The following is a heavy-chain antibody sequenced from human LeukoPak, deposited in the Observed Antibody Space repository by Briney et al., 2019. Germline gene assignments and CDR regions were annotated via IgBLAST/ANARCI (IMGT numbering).Heavy chain of an antibody. J-gene: IGHJ4*02. V-gene: IGHV3-53*05. CDR2: IYSGGST. CDR3: AKDSETYYYDSSGPLDY. CDR1: GFTVSSNY. Sequence: GGSLRLSCAASGFTVSSNYMSWVRQAPGKGLEWVSVIYSGGSTYYADSVKGRFTISRDNSKNTLYLQMNSLRAEDTAVYYCAKDSETYYYDSSGPLDYWGQGTLVTVSS. D-gene: IGHD3-22*01.